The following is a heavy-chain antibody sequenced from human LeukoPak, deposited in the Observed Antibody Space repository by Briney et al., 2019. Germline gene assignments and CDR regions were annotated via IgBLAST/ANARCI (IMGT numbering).Heavy chain of an antibody. CDR3: AKWGDYDVLTGYYVPDY. J-gene: IGHJ4*02. Sequence: GASLRLSCAASGFTFSNYAMSWVRQAPGKGLGWVSAILGSGGSTYYADSVKGRFTVSRDNSKSTLYLQMNSLRAEDTALYYCAKWGDYDVLTGYYVPDYWGQGTLVTVSS. V-gene: IGHV3-23*01. D-gene: IGHD3-9*01. CDR1: GFTFSNYA. CDR2: ILGSGGST.